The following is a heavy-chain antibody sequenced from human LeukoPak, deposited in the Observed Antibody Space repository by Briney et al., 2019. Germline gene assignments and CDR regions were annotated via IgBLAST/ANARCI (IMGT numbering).Heavy chain of an antibody. Sequence: SETLSLTCTVSGGSISGYFWSWIRQPAGKGLEWIGRIHDNGDSNHNPSLKSRVTMALDTSGNQVSLKLTSVTAADTAVYYCARGTSGCGGTCPSDHWGPGTLVTVSS. D-gene: IGHD2-15*01. J-gene: IGHJ4*02. CDR2: IHDNGDS. V-gene: IGHV4-4*07. CDR1: GGSISGYF. CDR3: ARGTSGCGGTCPSDH.